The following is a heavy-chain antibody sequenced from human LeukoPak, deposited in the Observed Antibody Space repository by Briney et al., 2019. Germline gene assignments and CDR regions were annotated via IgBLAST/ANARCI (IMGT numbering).Heavy chain of an antibody. Sequence: GGSLRLSCAASGFTFSSYSMNWVRQAPGKGLEWVSYISSSSNTIYYADSVKGRFTISRDNAKNSLYLQMNSLRDEDTAVYYCARGVYYDSSGYYSGDYFDYWGQGTLVTVSS. CDR2: ISSSSNTI. J-gene: IGHJ4*02. D-gene: IGHD3-22*01. CDR1: GFTFSSYS. CDR3: ARGVYYDSSGYYSGDYFDY. V-gene: IGHV3-48*02.